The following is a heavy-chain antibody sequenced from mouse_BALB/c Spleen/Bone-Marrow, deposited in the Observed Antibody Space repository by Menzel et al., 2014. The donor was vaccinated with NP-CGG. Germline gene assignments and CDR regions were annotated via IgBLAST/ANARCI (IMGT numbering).Heavy chain of an antibody. D-gene: IGHD2-2*01. CDR2: VWSGGST. CDR3: ARNGYYYSMDY. V-gene: IGHV2-2*02. Sequence: QVQLQQSGPGLVQPAQSLSITCTVSGFSLTSDGVHWVRQSPRKGLEWLGVVWSGGSTDYNAAFISRLSISKDNSRSQVFFKMSSLQTNDTAIYYCARNGYYYSMDYWGQGTSVTVSS. J-gene: IGHJ4*01. CDR1: GFSLTSDG.